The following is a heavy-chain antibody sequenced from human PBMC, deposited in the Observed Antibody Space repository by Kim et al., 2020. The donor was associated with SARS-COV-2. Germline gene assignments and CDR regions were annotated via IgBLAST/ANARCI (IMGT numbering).Heavy chain of an antibody. J-gene: IGHJ4*02. CDR2: IYYSGST. CDR1: GGSISSSSYY. V-gene: IGHV4-39*01. CDR3: ARQVGYCGGDCYGGDFDY. D-gene: IGHD2-21*02. Sequence: SETLSLTCTVSGGSISSSSYYWGWIRQPPGKGLEWIGSIYYSGSTYYNPSLKSRVTISVDTSKNQFSLKLSSVTAADTAVYYCARQVGYCGGDCYGGDFDYWGQGTLVTVSS.